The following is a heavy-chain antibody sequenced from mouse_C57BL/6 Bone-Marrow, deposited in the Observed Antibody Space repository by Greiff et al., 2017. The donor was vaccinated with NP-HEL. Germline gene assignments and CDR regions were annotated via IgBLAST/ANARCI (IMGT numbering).Heavy chain of an antibody. J-gene: IGHJ4*01. CDR2: IRNKANGYTT. D-gene: IGHD1-1*01. CDR1: GFTFTDYY. V-gene: IGHV7-3*01. CDR3: ALYYGSSFYAMDY. Sequence: EVMLVESGGGLVQPGGSLSLSCAASGFTFTDYYMSWVRQPPGKALEWLGFIRNKANGYTTEYSASVQGRFTISRDNSQSILYLQMNALRAEDSATYYCALYYGSSFYAMDYWGQGTSVTVSS.